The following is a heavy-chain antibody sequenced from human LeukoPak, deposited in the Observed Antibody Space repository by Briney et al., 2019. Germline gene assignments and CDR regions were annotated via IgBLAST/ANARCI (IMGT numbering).Heavy chain of an antibody. Sequence: GGSLRLSCAASGFTVSSNYMSWVRQAPGKGVEGVSVIYSGGSPYYAASVKGRFTISRHNSKNTLYLQMTGLRAEDTAVYYCARDVSSGWYYFDYWGQGTLVTVSS. CDR3: ARDVSSGWYYFDY. D-gene: IGHD6-19*01. CDR1: GFTVSSNY. J-gene: IGHJ4*02. V-gene: IGHV3-66*01. CDR2: IYSGGSP.